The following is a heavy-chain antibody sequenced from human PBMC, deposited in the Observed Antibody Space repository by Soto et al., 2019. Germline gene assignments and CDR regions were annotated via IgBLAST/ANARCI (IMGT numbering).Heavy chain of an antibody. D-gene: IGHD3-10*01. CDR3: AKDVGITFDAFDI. J-gene: IGHJ3*02. Sequence: GGALRLSCAASGFTVNTYHVSWVRQAPGKGLEWVAVLFSGGDTKYGDSMKGRVTLSRDNSKNTLYLQMNNLRAEDTAVYFCAKDVGITFDAFDIWGQGTMVTVSS. CDR1: GFTVNTYH. V-gene: IGHV3-66*01. CDR2: LFSGGDT.